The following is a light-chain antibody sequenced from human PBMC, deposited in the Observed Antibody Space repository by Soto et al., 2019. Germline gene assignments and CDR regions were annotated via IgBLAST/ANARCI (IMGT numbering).Light chain of an antibody. CDR3: GAYTSSNTRV. J-gene: IGLJ1*01. CDR1: SSDVGAYNY. Sequence: QSALTQPASVSASLGQSITISCTGTSSDVGAYNYVSWYQQHPGKAPKLIIYEVSNRPSWVSNRFSGSKSGNTASLTISGLQAEDEADYHCGAYTSSNTRVFGTGTKLTVL. V-gene: IGLV2-14*01. CDR2: EVS.